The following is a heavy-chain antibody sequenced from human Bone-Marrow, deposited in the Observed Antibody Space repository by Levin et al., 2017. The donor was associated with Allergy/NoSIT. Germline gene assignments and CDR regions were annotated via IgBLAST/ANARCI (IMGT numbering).Heavy chain of an antibody. CDR3: AGWAMFYYDGSDFDYFYYGVDV. CDR1: GLSFSNYD. D-gene: IGHD3-16*01. J-gene: IGHJ6*02. Sequence: PGGSLRLSCAASGLSFSNYDMNWVRQAPGKGLEWVSSISSGSSHIDYADSVKGRFTISRDNAKNSLYLQMNSLRLEDTAVYFCAGWAMFYYDGSDFDYFYYGVDVWGQGTTVTVSS. V-gene: IGHV3-21*06. CDR2: ISSGSSHI.